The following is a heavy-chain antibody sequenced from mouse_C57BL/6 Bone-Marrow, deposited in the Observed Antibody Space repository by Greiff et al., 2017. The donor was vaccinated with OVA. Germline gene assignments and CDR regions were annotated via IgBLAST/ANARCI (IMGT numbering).Heavy chain of an antibody. CDR3: ARDRGSYYYAMDY. D-gene: IGHD3-1*01. J-gene: IGHJ4*01. CDR2: ISYDGSN. V-gene: IGHV3-6*01. Sequence: ESGPGLVKPSQSLSLTCSVTGYSITSGYYWNWIRQFPGNKLEWMGYISYDGSNNYNPSLKNRISITRDTSKNQFFLKLNSVTTEDTATYYCARDRGSYYYAMDYWGQGTSVTVSS. CDR1: GYSITSGYY.